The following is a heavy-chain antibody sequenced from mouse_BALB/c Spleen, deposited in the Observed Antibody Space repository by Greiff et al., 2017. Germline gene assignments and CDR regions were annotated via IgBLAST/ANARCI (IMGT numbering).Heavy chain of an antibody. D-gene: IGHD2-1*01. Sequence: VQLQQSGAELMKPGASVKISCKATGYTFSSYWIEWVKQRPGHGLEWIGEILPGSGSTNYNEKFKGKATFTADTSSNTAYMQLSSLTSEDSAVYCCAKYGNWAWFAYWGQGTLVTVSA. V-gene: IGHV1-9*01. J-gene: IGHJ3*01. CDR2: ILPGSGST. CDR3: AKYGNWAWFAY. CDR1: GYTFSSYW.